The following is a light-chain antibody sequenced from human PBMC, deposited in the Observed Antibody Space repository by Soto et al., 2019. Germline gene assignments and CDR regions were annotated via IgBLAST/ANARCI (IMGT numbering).Light chain of an antibody. CDR1: QSISSW. J-gene: IGKJ1*01. CDR2: KAS. V-gene: IGKV1-5*03. CDR3: QQYNSYWT. Sequence: QMTQPPSTLSASVGDRVTLTCRASQSISSWLAWYQQKPGKAPKLLIYKASSLESGVPSRFSGSGSGTEFTLTISSLQPDDFATYYCQQYNSYWTFGQGTKVEIK.